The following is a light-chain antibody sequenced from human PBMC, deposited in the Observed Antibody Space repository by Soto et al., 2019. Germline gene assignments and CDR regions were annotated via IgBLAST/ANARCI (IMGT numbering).Light chain of an antibody. Sequence: DIQMTQSPSSLSASVGDRVTITCRASTSISTYLNWYQQKPGKAPKLLIYAASSLQSGVPSRFSGSGSGTDFTLTISSLQPEDSATYYCQQSYSIPLAFGQGTNVEI. CDR3: QQSYSIPLA. CDR2: AAS. CDR1: TSISTY. V-gene: IGKV1-39*01. J-gene: IGKJ1*01.